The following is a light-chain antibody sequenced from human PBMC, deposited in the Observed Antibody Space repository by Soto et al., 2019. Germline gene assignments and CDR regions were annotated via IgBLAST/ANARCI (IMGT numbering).Light chain of an antibody. CDR3: QAWDSSTATV. CDR1: KLGDKY. J-gene: IGLJ1*01. V-gene: IGLV3-1*01. CDR2: QDS. Sequence: SYELTQPPSVSVSPGQTASITCSGAKLGDKYACWYQQKPGQSPVLVIYQDSKRPSGIPERFSGSNSGNTATLTNSGTQAMDEADYYCQAWDSSTATVFGTGTKLTVL.